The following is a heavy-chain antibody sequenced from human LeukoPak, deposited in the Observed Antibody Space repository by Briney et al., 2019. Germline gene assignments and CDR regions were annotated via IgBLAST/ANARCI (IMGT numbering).Heavy chain of an antibody. Sequence: GASVKVPCKASGYTFTSYDINWVRQATGQGLEWMGWMNPNSGNTGYAQKFQGRVTITRNTSISTAYMELSSLRSEDTAVYYCARIWGYSYGFRGTYYMDVWGKGTTVTVSS. D-gene: IGHD5-18*01. CDR3: ARIWGYSYGFRGTYYMDV. V-gene: IGHV1-8*03. J-gene: IGHJ6*03. CDR2: MNPNSGNT. CDR1: GYTFTSYD.